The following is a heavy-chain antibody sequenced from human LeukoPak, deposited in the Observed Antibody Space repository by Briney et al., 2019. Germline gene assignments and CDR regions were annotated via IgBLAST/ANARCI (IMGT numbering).Heavy chain of an antibody. Sequence: GGSLRLSCAASGFTLSSHSLNWVRQAPGEGLEWVSYISSSSSSKQYADSVKGRFTISRDNAKNSLYLQMNSLRAEDSAVYYCARGGAARPDYWGQGTQVTVSS. J-gene: IGHJ4*02. CDR1: GFTLSSHS. CDR3: ARGGAARPDY. CDR2: ISSSSSSK. D-gene: IGHD6-6*01. V-gene: IGHV3-48*01.